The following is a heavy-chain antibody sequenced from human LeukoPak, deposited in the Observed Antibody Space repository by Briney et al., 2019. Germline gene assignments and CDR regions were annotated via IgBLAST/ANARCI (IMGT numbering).Heavy chain of an antibody. J-gene: IGHJ4*02. CDR2: ISSSSSYI. CDR1: GFTFSSYS. Sequence: GGSLRLSCAASGFTFSSYSMNWVRQAPGKGLEWVSSISSSSSYIYCADSVKGRFTISRDNAKNSLYLQMNSLRAEDTAVYYCARDVVTTGAYYFDYWGQGTLVTVSS. CDR3: ARDVVTTGAYYFDY. V-gene: IGHV3-21*01. D-gene: IGHD2-21*02.